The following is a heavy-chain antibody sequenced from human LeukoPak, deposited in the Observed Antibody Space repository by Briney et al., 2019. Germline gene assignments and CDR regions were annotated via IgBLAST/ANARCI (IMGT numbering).Heavy chain of an antibody. Sequence: GGSLRLSCAASGFTFSSYGMHWVRQTPGKGLEWVAFIRYDGSNKYYADSVKGRFTISRDNSKNTLYLQMNSLRAEDTAVYYCAKARAVAGSGYFQHWGQGTLVTVSS. CDR2: IRYDGSNK. CDR1: GFTFSSYG. CDR3: AKARAVAGSGYFQH. V-gene: IGHV3-30*02. J-gene: IGHJ1*01. D-gene: IGHD6-19*01.